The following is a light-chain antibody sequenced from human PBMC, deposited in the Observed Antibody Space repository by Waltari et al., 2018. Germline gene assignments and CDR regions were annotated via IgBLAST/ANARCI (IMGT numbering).Light chain of an antibody. V-gene: IGKV3D-15*01. CDR1: KRVRSN. Sequence: EIVMTQSPATLSVSPGDRATLSCRASKRVRSNLAWYQQKPGQPPRLLIYGATSRATGIPARFSGTGSGTEFTLTISSLQSEDFAVYYCQQYNNWPPLFTFGPGTKVDMK. CDR2: GAT. J-gene: IGKJ3*01. CDR3: QQYNNWPPLFT.